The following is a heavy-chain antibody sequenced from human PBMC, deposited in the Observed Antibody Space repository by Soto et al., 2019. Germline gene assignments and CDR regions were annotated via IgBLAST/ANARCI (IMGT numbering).Heavy chain of an antibody. Sequence: SETLSLTCAVYGGSFSGYYWSWIRQPPGKGLEWIGEINHSGSTNYNPSLKSRVTISVDTSKNQFSLKLSSVTAADTAVYYCARGRIPMVRGVIIRRAYYFDYWGQGTLVTVSS. CDR3: ARGRIPMVRGVIIRRAYYFDY. CDR1: GGSFSGYY. J-gene: IGHJ4*02. V-gene: IGHV4-34*01. D-gene: IGHD3-10*01. CDR2: INHSGST.